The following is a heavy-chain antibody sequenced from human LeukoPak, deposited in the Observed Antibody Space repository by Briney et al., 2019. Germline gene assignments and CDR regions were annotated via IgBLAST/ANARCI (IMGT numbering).Heavy chain of an antibody. CDR1: GFTFSSYA. Sequence: PGGSLRLSCAASGFTFSSYAMSWVRQAPGKGLEWASAISGSGGSTYYADSVKGRFTISRDNSKNTLYLQMNSLRAEDTAVYYCAKVFRRLGVKKPHDYWGQGTLVTVSS. J-gene: IGHJ4*02. CDR3: AKVFRRLGVKKPHDY. CDR2: ISGSGGST. V-gene: IGHV3-23*01. D-gene: IGHD3-10*01.